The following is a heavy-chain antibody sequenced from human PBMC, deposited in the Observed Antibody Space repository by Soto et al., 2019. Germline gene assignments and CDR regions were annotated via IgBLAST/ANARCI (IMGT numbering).Heavy chain of an antibody. V-gene: IGHV4-59*01. D-gene: IGHD2-15*01. CDR2: IYYSGST. Sequence: QVQLQESGPGLVKPSETLSLTCTVSGGSISSYYWSWIRQPPGKGLEWIGYIYYSGSTNYNPSLKSRVTISGDTSKNQFSLKLSSVTAADTAVYYCARGYCSGGSCGLFDYWGQGTLVTVSS. CDR3: ARGYCSGGSCGLFDY. CDR1: GGSISSYY. J-gene: IGHJ4*02.